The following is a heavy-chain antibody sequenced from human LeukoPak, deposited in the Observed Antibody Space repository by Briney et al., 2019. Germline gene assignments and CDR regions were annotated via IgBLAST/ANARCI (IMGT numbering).Heavy chain of an antibody. Sequence: GGSLRLSCADSGFTFGRYWMHWVRQAPGKGLVWVSHITTDGSGTSYADSVKGRFTISRDNAKNSLYLQMNSLRAEDTAVYYCARDDYCSSTSCYHRYWGQGTLVTVSS. CDR1: GFTFGRYW. CDR2: ITTDGSGT. CDR3: ARDDYCSSTSCYHRY. J-gene: IGHJ4*02. V-gene: IGHV3-74*01. D-gene: IGHD2-2*01.